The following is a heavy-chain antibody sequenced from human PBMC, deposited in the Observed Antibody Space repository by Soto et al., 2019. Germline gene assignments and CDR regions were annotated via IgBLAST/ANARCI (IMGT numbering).Heavy chain of an antibody. CDR3: AKGRYCSGGGCYTHYFYRLVV. D-gene: IGHD2-15*01. CDR2: TYYRSKWYN. CDR1: GDSVSSNSAA. J-gene: IGHJ6*02. Sequence: SQTLSLTCAISGDSVSSNSAAWNWIRQSPSRGLEWLGRTYYRSKWYNDYAVSVKSRITINPDTSKNQFSLQLNSVTPEDTAVSYCAKGRYCSGGGCYTHYFYRLVVWGPGTTVAVSS. V-gene: IGHV6-1*01.